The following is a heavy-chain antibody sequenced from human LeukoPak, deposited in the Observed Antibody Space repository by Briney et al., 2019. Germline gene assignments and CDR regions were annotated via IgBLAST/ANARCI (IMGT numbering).Heavy chain of an antibody. CDR2: ISGRGGGSG. CDR3: ARSSLNRLDY. J-gene: IGHJ4*02. Sequence: PGGSLRLSCVASGFIFSSYAMSWVRQAPWKGLEGVSGISGRGGGSGIRHHFADCVKGRFTSSSDDSKNTMYLQMNSLRAEDTAVYYCARSSLNRLDYWGQGTLVTVSS. CDR1: GFIFSSYA. D-gene: IGHD2-2*01. V-gene: IGHV3-23*01.